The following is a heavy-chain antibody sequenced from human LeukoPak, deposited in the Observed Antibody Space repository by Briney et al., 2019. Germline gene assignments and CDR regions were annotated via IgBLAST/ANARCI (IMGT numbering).Heavy chain of an antibody. V-gene: IGHV4-4*02. CDR1: GGSISSSNW. CDR3: ARVNYGSATKEGY. CDR2: IYHSGSA. D-gene: IGHD3-10*01. J-gene: IGHJ4*02. Sequence: SGTLSLTCAVSGGSISSSNWWSWVRQPPGKGLEWIGEIYHSGSAYYNPSLKSRVTISVDTSENQFSLKLSSVTAADTAVYYCARVNYGSATKEGYWGQGTLVTVSS.